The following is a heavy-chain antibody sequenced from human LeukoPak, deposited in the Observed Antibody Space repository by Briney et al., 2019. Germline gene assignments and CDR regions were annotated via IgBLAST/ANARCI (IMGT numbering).Heavy chain of an antibody. D-gene: IGHD6-13*01. Sequence: GGSLRLSCAASGFTFDDYALHWVRQGPGKGLEWVSGISWNSDGIGYADSVKGRFTISRDNAKNSLYLQMNSLRAEDTAVYYCARDFSSSWYRLNWFDPWGQGTLVTVSS. CDR1: GFTFDDYA. V-gene: IGHV3-9*01. CDR2: ISWNSDGI. J-gene: IGHJ5*02. CDR3: ARDFSSSWYRLNWFDP.